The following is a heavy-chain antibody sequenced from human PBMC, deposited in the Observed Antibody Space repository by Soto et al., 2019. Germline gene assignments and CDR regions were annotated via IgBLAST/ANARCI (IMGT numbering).Heavy chain of an antibody. V-gene: IGHV3-64D*06. J-gene: IGHJ4*02. CDR2: ISSNGGST. CDR1: GFTLITYA. Sequence: GGSLRLSCSVSGFTLITYAMHWVRQAPGKGLEYVASISSNGGSTYYADSVKGRFTISRDNSKNTLSLQMSSLRTDDTAMYYCVKDRYVDSWGQGTLVTVSS. CDR3: VKDRYVDS.